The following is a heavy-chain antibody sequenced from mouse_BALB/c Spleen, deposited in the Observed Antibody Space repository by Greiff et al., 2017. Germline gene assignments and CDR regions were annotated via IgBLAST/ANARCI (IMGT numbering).Heavy chain of an antibody. CDR3: ASGTTGMDY. V-gene: IGHV5-4*02. J-gene: IGHJ4*01. CDR2: ISDGGSYT. CDR1: GFTFSDYY. D-gene: IGHD1-1*01. Sequence: EVQLQESGGGLVKPGGSLKLSCAASGFTFSDYYMYWVRQTPEKRLEWVATISDGGSYTYYPDSVKGRFTISRDNAKNNLYLQMSSLKSEDTAMYYCASGTTGMDYWGQGTSVTVSS.